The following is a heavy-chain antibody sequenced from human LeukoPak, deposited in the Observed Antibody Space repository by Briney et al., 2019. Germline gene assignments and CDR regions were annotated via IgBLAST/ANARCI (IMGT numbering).Heavy chain of an antibody. D-gene: IGHD2-2*01. V-gene: IGHV3-64D*09. CDR3: KTSPLSRIDS. CDR1: GLTFSTVH. CDR2: ITDNGRGT. Sequence: PGGSLRLSCSASGLTFSTVHMNWVRQAPRKGLQYVSGITDNGRGTYYADSVKGRFTISRDNSKNTLYLQMSSLRTEDTAVYYCKTSPLSRIDSWGQGTLVTVSS. J-gene: IGHJ4*02.